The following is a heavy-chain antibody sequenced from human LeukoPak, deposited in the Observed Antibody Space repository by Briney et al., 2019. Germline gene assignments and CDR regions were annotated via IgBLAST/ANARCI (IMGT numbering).Heavy chain of an antibody. V-gene: IGHV3-23*01. CDR1: GFTFSIYA. CDR2: ISGSGGST. Sequence: GGSLRLSCAASGFTFSIYAMSWVRQAPGKGLEWVSAISGSGGSTYYADSVKGRFTISRDNSKNTLYLQMNSLRAEDTAVYYCAKGLSGYDRGWFDPWGQGTLVTVSS. CDR3: AKGLSGYDRGWFDP. J-gene: IGHJ5*02. D-gene: IGHD5-12*01.